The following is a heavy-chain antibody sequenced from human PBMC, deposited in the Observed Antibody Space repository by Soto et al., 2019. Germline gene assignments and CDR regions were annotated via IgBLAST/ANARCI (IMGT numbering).Heavy chain of an antibody. J-gene: IGHJ4*02. CDR1: GFTFSTYS. V-gene: IGHV3-48*02. CDR3: ARYSGDSSAYYFDY. CDR2: IGSRSTTI. Sequence: EVQLVESGGGLVKPGGSLRLSCAASGFTFSTYSMNWVRQAPGKGLEWISYIGSRSTTIYYADSVKGRFTISRDNAKNSLYLQMNSLRDEDTAVYYCARYSGDSSAYYFDYWGQGTLVTVSS. D-gene: IGHD3-22*01.